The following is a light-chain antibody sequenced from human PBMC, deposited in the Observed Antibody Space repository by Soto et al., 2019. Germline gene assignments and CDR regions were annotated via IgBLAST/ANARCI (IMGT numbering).Light chain of an antibody. CDR1: QSVGSD. J-gene: IGKJ4*01. CDR2: GTS. CDR3: QQFNNWPST. V-gene: IGKV3-15*01. Sequence: EIVMTQSPATLSVSPGERATLSCRASQSVGSDLAWYQQKPGQAPRLLIYGTSTRANTIPARFSGSGSGTEFTLTINSLQSEDFAVYYCQQFNNWPSTFGGGTKVEIK.